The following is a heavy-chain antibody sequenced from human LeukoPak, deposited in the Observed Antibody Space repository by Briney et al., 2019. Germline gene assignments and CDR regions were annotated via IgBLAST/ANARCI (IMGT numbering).Heavy chain of an antibody. CDR1: GFTFSSYS. V-gene: IGHV3-48*01. D-gene: IGHD5-24*01. CDR2: ISSSSSTI. Sequence: GGSLRLSCAASGFTFSSYSMNWVRQAPGKGLEWVSYISSSSSTIYYADSVKGRFTISRDNAKNSLYLQMNSLRAEDTAVYYCARDRQDPGEMSNWGEGTLVTVSS. CDR3: ARDRQDPGEMSN. J-gene: IGHJ4*02.